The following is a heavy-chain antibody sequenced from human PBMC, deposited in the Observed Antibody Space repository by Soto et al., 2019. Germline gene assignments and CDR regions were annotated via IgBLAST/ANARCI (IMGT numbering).Heavy chain of an antibody. J-gene: IGHJ5*02. CDR1: GYIFTTYS. CDR2: VSASNGKT. D-gene: IGHD2-15*01. V-gene: IGHV1-18*01. Sequence: QIQLVQSGSEVRMPGASVKVSCKASGYIFTTYSITWVRQAPGQGLEWMGWVSASNGKTKYAQKFEDRVTMTTDTSTTTAYMELRSLGSHATAVSYCAREAIGLQASCFDTWAQGTLVTSSS. CDR3: AREAIGLQASCFDT.